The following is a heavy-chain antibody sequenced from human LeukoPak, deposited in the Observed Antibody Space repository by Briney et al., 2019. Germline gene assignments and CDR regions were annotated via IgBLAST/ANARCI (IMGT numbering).Heavy chain of an antibody. CDR1: GFTLSRYS. CDR2: IRSRSGTI. Sequence: PGGSLRLSCAASGFTLSRYSMNWVRQARGKGGEGVSYIRSRSGTIYYGDCVKGRFTIYREKAKNSLYLQMNSLRAEDTAVYYCRLRIVGANGEDDYWGQGTLVTVSS. V-gene: IGHV3-48*01. J-gene: IGHJ4*02. D-gene: IGHD1-26*01. CDR3: RLRIVGANGEDDY.